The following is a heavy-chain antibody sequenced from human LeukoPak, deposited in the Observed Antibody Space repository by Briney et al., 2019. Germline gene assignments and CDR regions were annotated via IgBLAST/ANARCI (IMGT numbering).Heavy chain of an antibody. CDR3: ARLFRGVGY. CDR1: GGSISGIDYY. CDR2: IYYSGST. J-gene: IGHJ4*02. D-gene: IGHD3-16*01. Sequence: SETLSLTCTVSGGSISGIDYYWGWIRQPPGEVLEWIGSIYYSGSTYYNSSLKIRVTISVDTSRNQFSLKLSSVTAADTALYYCARLFRGVGYWGQGTLVTVSS. V-gene: IGHV4-39*01.